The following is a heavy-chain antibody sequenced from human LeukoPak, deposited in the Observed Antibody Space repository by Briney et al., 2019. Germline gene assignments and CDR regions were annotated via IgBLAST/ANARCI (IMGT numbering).Heavy chain of an antibody. Sequence: PGGSLRLSCAASGFTFSSYWMSWVRQAPGKGLEWVANIKQDGSEKYYVDSVKGRFTISRDNAKNSLYLQMNSLRAEDTAVYCCARENIVVVPAAMEFYFDYWGQGTLVTVSS. CDR3: ARENIVVVPAAMEFYFDY. J-gene: IGHJ4*02. CDR1: GFTFSSYW. V-gene: IGHV3-7*01. D-gene: IGHD2-2*01. CDR2: IKQDGSEK.